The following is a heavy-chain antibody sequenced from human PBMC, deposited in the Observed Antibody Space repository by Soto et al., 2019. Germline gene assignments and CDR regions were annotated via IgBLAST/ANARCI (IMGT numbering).Heavy chain of an antibody. J-gene: IGHJ4*02. V-gene: IGHV3-11*01. CDR3: ARDPLHYGSGFDY. Sequence: QVQLVESGGGLVKPGGSLRLSCAASGFPLKDYYMSWVRQAPGKGLEWVSYISSSGTTIYYADSVKGRFTISRDDVSNSLYLQMNSLRAEDTAVYYCARDPLHYGSGFDYWGQGTLVTVSS. D-gene: IGHD3-10*01. CDR1: GFPLKDYY. CDR2: ISSSGTTI.